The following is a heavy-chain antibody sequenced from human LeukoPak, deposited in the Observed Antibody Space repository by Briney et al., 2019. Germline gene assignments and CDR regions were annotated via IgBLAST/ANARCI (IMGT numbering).Heavy chain of an antibody. J-gene: IGHJ4*02. D-gene: IGHD2-15*01. CDR2: ISSGSSTI. V-gene: IGHV3-48*01. CDR3: ASDCSGGSLRY. Sequence: GGSLRLSCAASGFSFSSYSMDWVRQAPGKGLEWISYISSGSSTIFYADSVKGRFTISRDNAKNSLYLQMNSLRAEDTAVYYCASDCSGGSLRYWGQGTLVTVSS. CDR1: GFSFSSYS.